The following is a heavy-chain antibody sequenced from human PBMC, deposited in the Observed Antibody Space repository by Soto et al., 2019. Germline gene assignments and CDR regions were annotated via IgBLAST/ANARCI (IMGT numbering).Heavy chain of an antibody. J-gene: IGHJ4*02. CDR3: ARHTSSGWYYFDY. CDR1: GYSFTSYW. V-gene: IGHV5-51*01. D-gene: IGHD6-19*01. Sequence: PGESLKISCKGSGYSFTSYWIGWVRQMPWKGLEWMGIIYPGDSDTTYSPSFQGQVTISADKSISTAYLQWSSLKASDTAMYYCARHTSSGWYYFDYWGQGTLVTVSS. CDR2: IYPGDSDT.